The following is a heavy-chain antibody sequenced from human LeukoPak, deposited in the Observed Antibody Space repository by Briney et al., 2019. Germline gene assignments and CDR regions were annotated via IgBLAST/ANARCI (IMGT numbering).Heavy chain of an antibody. CDR3: ARDPYSGGYGAYYYYYMDV. D-gene: IGHD6-19*01. CDR1: GFTFSAYN. J-gene: IGHJ6*03. V-gene: IGHV3-21*01. Sequence: GGSLRLSCAASGFTFSAYNMNWVRRTPGKGLEWVSSITTSSTYMFYADSVRGRFTISRDNAENSLYLQMNSLRDEDTAVYYCARDPYSGGYGAYYYYYMDVWGKGTTVTVSS. CDR2: ITTSSTYM.